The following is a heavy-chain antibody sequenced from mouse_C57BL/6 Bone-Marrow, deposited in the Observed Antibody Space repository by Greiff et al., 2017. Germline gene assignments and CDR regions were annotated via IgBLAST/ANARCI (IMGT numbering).Heavy chain of an antibody. D-gene: IGHD2-3*01. Sequence: EVMLVESGGGLVKPGGSLKLSCAASGFTFSSYAMSWGRQTPEKRLEWVATISDGGRYTYYPDNVKGRFTISRDNAKNNLYLQMSHLKSEDTAMYYCARGWLLRGAYWGQGTLVTVSA. J-gene: IGHJ3*01. CDR1: GFTFSSYA. CDR2: ISDGGRYT. V-gene: IGHV5-4*03. CDR3: ARGWLLRGAY.